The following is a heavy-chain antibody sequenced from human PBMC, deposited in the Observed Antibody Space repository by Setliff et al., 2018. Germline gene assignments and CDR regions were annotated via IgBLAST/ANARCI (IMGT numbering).Heavy chain of an antibody. CDR1: GYSISNIYY. J-gene: IGHJ4*02. CDR3: GRVGNWNFFDF. V-gene: IGHV4-38-2*01. Sequence: NPSETLSLTFAVSGYSISNIYYWGWIRQPPGKGLEWIATIHHSGSTNYNPSLKSRATISVDTSKNQFSLKVSSVTAADTAVYYCGRVGNWNFFDFWGQGTLVT. D-gene: IGHD1-1*01. CDR2: IHHSGST.